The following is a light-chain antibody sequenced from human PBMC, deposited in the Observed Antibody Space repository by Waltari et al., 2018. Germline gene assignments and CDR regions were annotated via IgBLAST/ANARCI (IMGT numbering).Light chain of an antibody. CDR2: DVV. V-gene: IGLV2-14*03. Sequence: QSVLTQPASVSGSPGQSITISCTGTSSDVGGYDYVSWYPQSPGKAPKLIIYDVVKRPSGVSTRFSASKSDNTASLTISGLQAEDEGDYYCCSYKRGATWVFGGGTALTVL. J-gene: IGLJ3*02. CDR1: SSDVGGYDY. CDR3: CSYKRGATWV.